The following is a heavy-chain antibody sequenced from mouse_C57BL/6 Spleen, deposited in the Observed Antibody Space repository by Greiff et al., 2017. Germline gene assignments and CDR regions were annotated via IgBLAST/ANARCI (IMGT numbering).Heavy chain of an antibody. CDR2: ISYDGSN. V-gene: IGHV3-6*01. J-gene: IGHJ1*03. Sequence: EVHLVESGPGLVKPSQSLSLTCSVTGYSITSGYYWNWIRQFPGNKLEWMGYISYDGSNNYNPYLKNRISITRDTSKNQFFLKLNSVTTEDTATYYCARDYYGSSSWYFDVWGTGTTVTVSS. CDR3: ARDYYGSSSWYFDV. D-gene: IGHD1-1*01. CDR1: GYSITSGYY.